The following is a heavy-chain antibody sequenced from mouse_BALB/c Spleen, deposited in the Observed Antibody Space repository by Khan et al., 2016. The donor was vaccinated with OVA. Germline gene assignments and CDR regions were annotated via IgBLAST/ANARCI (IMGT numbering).Heavy chain of an antibody. J-gene: IGHJ3*01. CDR3: TRSGYGAFAY. D-gene: IGHD1-1*02. CDR1: GYTFTSYY. Sequence: QVQLQESGAELVKPGASVRLSCKASGYTFTSYYLYWVKQRPGHGLEWIGDINPSNGGTNFNEHFKTKATLTVDKSSSTAYMQLSSLTSEDSAVYYCTRSGYGAFAYWGQGTLVTVSA. V-gene: IGHV1S81*02. CDR2: INPSNGGT.